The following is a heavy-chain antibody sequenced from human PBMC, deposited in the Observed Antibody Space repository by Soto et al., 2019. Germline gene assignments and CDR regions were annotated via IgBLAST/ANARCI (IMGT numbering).Heavy chain of an antibody. CDR3: ARVPTYSSSWYVGYYYYCMDV. CDR2: MNPNSGNT. D-gene: IGHD6-13*01. CDR1: GYTFTSYD. V-gene: IGHV1-8*01. Sequence: QVQLVQSGAEVKKPGASVKVSCKASGYTFTSYDINWVRQATGQGLEWMGWMNPNSGNTGYAQKLQGKLTSTKNTSITTAYMELSRLRSEDTAVYYCARVPTYSSSWYVGYYYYCMDVWGQGTTVTVSS. J-gene: IGHJ6*02.